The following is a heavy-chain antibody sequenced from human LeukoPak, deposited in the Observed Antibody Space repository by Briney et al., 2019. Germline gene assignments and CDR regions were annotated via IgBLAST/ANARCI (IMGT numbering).Heavy chain of an antibody. CDR3: AREGQLVPYFDY. V-gene: IGHV1-46*01. Sequence: ASVKVSCKASGYTFTSYYMHWVRQAPGQGLEWMGIINPSGGSTSYAQKFQGRVTMTRDMSTSTVYMELSSLRSEDTAVYYCAREGQLVPYFDYWGQGTLVTVSS. CDR2: INPSGGST. CDR1: GYTFTSYY. J-gene: IGHJ4*02. D-gene: IGHD6-6*01.